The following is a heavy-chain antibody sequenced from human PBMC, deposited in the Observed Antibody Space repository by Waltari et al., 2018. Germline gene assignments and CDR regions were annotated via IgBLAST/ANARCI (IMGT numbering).Heavy chain of an antibody. D-gene: IGHD2-15*01. CDR2: IYPGDSDT. J-gene: IGHJ4*02. CDR3: ARPKGYCSGGSCYPNFYFDY. CDR1: GYSFTSYW. Sequence: EVQLVQSGAEVKKPGESLKISCKGSGYSFTSYWIGWVRQMPGKGLEWMGIIYPGDSDTRYSPSFQGQVTISADKSISTAYLQWSSLKASDTAMYYCARPKGYCSGGSCYPNFYFDYWGQGTLVTVSS. V-gene: IGHV5-51*03.